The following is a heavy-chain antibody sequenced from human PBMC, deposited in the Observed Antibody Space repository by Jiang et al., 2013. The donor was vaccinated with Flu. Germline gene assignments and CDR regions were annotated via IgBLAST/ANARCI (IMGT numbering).Heavy chain of an antibody. CDR1: GFIFSGNA. Sequence: ASGFIFSGNAMHWVRQAPGKGLEWVAVVWYDGSNKEYADSVKGRFTISRDNAKNSLYLQMNSLRAEDTAVYYCASERVVVTASPPTSYYYYYMDVWGKGTTVTVSS. CDR2: VWYDGSNK. D-gene: IGHD2-21*02. CDR3: ASERVVVTASPPTSYYYYYMDV. V-gene: IGHV3-33*01. J-gene: IGHJ6*03.